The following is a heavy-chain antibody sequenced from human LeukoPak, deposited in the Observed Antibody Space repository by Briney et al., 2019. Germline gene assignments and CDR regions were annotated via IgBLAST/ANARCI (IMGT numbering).Heavy chain of an antibody. CDR3: ASSYYYGSGKRRPRGGYGMDV. V-gene: IGHV4-34*01. J-gene: IGHJ6*04. CDR2: INHSGST. CDR1: GGSFSGYY. Sequence: SETLSLTCAVYGGSFSGYYWSWIRQPPGKGLEWIGEINHSGSTNYNPSLKSRVTISVDTSKNQFSLKLSSVTAADTAVYYCASSYYYGSGKRRPRGGYGMDVWAKGPRSPSPQ. D-gene: IGHD3-10*01.